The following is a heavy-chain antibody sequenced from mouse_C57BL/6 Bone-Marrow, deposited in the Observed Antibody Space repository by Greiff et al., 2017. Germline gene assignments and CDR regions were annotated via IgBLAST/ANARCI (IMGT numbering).Heavy chain of an antibody. D-gene: IGHD1-1*01. CDR3: ARLGTTVYDYAMDY. Sequence: VQLQESGAELVRPGASVKLSCKASGYTFTDYYINWVKQRPGQGLEWIARIYPGSGNTYYNEKFKGKATLTAEKSSSTAYMQLSSLTSEDSAVYVCARLGTTVYDYAMDYWGQGTSVTVSS. V-gene: IGHV1-76*01. CDR2: IYPGSGNT. J-gene: IGHJ4*01. CDR1: GYTFTDYY.